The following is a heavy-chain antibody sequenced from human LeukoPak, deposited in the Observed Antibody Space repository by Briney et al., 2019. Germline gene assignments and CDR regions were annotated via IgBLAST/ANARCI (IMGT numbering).Heavy chain of an antibody. D-gene: IGHD6-25*01. Sequence: SETLSLTCAVYGGSFSGYYWSWIRQPPGKGLEWIGEINHSGSTNYNPSLKSRVTISVDTSKNQFSLKLSSVTAADTAVYYCARGIGVWQRTTYYYYMDVWGKGTTVTVSS. V-gene: IGHV4-34*01. J-gene: IGHJ6*03. CDR2: INHSGST. CDR3: ARGIGVWQRTTYYYYMDV. CDR1: GGSFSGYY.